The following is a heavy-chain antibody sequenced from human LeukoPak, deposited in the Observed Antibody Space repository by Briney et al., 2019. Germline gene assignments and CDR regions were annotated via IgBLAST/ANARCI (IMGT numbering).Heavy chain of an antibody. J-gene: IGHJ2*01. Sequence: GASVKVSCKASGYTFTSYAVNWVRQAPGQGLEWMGWINPNSGGTEYRQKFQGRVTMTRDTSINTTYMELSRLRFDDTAAYYCARDSGSYGLYWYFDLWGRGTLVTVSS. CDR1: GYTFTSYA. V-gene: IGHV1-2*02. D-gene: IGHD1-26*01. CDR2: INPNSGGT. CDR3: ARDSGSYGLYWYFDL.